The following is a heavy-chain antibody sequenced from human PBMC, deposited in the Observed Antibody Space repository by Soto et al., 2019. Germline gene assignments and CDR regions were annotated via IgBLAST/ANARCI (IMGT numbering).Heavy chain of an antibody. CDR2: IIPIFGTA. CDR3: ARDFPAHSGSYGAEFDY. J-gene: IGHJ4*02. V-gene: IGHV1-69*13. D-gene: IGHD1-26*01. Sequence: GASVKVSCKASGGTFSSYAISWVRQAPGQGLEWMGGIIPIFGTANYAQKFQGRVTITADESTSTAYMELSSLRSEDTAVYYCARDFPAHSGSYGAEFDYWGQGTLVTVSS. CDR1: GGTFSSYA.